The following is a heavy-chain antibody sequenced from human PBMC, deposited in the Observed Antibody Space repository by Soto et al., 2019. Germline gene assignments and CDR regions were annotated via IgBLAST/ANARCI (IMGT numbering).Heavy chain of an antibody. Sequence: GGSLRLSCVASGFTFSNYGMHWVRQAPGKGLEWVVGIDYNEINQYYIDAVKGRFTISRDQSKNTLYPQMNSLRAEDTDVYSCARDFCPVPTCYDLWGQGALVTVS. J-gene: IGHJ4*02. CDR3: ARDFCPVPTCYDL. D-gene: IGHD2-2*01. CDR1: GFTFSNYG. V-gene: IGHV3-33*01. CDR2: IDYNEINQ.